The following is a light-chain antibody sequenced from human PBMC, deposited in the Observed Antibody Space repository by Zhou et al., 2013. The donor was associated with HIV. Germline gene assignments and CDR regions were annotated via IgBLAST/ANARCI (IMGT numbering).Light chain of an antibody. Sequence: EIVLTQSPATLSLSPGETATLSCRASESVRSYVAWYQQKPGQAPRLLIYGASSRATGIPDRFTGSGSGTDFTLTISRLEPGDVAMYYCQQYGSSPATFGQGTKVEI. CDR3: QQYGSSPAT. CDR2: GAS. V-gene: IGKV3-20*01. CDR1: ESVRSY. J-gene: IGKJ1*01.